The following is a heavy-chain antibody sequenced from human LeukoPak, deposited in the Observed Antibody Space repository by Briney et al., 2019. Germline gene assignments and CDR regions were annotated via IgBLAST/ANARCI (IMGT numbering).Heavy chain of an antibody. J-gene: IGHJ4*02. D-gene: IGHD6-19*01. V-gene: IGHV3-23*01. CDR2: ISGSGGST. Sequence: GGTLRLSCAASGFTFSSYGMSWVRQAPGKGLEWVSAISGSGGSTYYADSVKGRFTISRDNSKNTLYLQMNSLRAEDTAVYYCAKEVLGQWLEPFDYWGQGTPVTVSS. CDR3: AKEVLGQWLEPFDY. CDR1: GFTFSSYG.